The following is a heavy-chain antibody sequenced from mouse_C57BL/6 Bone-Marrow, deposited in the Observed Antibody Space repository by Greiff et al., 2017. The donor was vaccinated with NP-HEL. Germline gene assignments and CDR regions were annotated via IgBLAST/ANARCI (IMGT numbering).Heavy chain of an antibody. CDR3: ARPYGTRRAWFAY. V-gene: IGHV1-69*01. J-gene: IGHJ3*01. CDR1: GYTFTSYW. CDR2: IDPSDSYT. Sequence: QVQLQQPGAELVMPGASVKLSCKASGYTFTSYWMHWVKQRPGQGLEWIGEIDPSDSYTNYNQKFKGKSTLTVDKSSSTAYMQLSSLTSEDSAVYYCARPYGTRRAWFAYWGQGTLVTVSA. D-gene: IGHD2-1*01.